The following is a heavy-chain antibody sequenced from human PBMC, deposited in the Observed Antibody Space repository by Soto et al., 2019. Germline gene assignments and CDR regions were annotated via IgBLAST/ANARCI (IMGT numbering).Heavy chain of an antibody. CDR1: GDSINSDKYY. CDR2: IYYRGNT. J-gene: IGHJ4*02. Sequence: SETLSLTCSVSGDSINSDKYYWGWIRQPPGKGLEWIGSIYYRGNTYYNPSLKTRVTISLDTSKSQFSLKLSSVTAADTAVYYCARVRRVVGQWLPGYKYYFDYWGQGTLVTVSS. CDR3: ARVRRVVGQWLPGYKYYFDY. V-gene: IGHV4-39*01. D-gene: IGHD2-15*01.